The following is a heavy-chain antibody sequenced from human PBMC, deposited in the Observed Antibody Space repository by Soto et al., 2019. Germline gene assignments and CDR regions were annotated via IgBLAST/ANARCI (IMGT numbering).Heavy chain of an antibody. J-gene: IGHJ4*02. D-gene: IGHD6-6*01. Sequence: ASVKVSCTASGYTFTGYYMHWVRQAPGQGLEWMGWIDPNSGGTNYAQKFQGWVTMTRDTSISTAYMELTRLRSDDTAVYYCGRGEQLANFDYWGQGTLVTVSS. CDR1: GYTFTGYY. V-gene: IGHV1-2*04. CDR3: GRGEQLANFDY. CDR2: IDPNSGGT.